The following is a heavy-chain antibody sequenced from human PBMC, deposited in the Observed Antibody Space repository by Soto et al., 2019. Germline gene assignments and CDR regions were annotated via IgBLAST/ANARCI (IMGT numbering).Heavy chain of an antibody. V-gene: IGHV3-15*07. CDR1: GFIFTNAW. CDR3: TTDEGTFFGPRPAR. Sequence: PGGSLRLSCAASGFIFTNAWMNWVRQAPGKGLEWVGRIKSKTDGGTIDYAAPVKGRFTVSRDDSKNTLYLQMNSLKTEDTGVYYCTTDEGTFFGPRPARWGQGILVTVSS. J-gene: IGHJ4*02. D-gene: IGHD2-2*01. CDR2: IKSKTDGGTI.